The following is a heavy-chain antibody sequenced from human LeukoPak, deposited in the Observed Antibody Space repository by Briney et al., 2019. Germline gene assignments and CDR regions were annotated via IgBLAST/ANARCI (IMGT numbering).Heavy chain of an antibody. V-gene: IGHV4-59*01. Sequence: SETLSLTCTVSGGSISSYYWSWIRQPPGKGLEWIGYIYSSGSINYSPSLKSRVTISVDTSKNHFSLKLNSVTAADTAVYFCARSAKTRASFDYWGQGTLVTVSS. J-gene: IGHJ4*02. CDR3: ARSAKTRASFDY. CDR2: IYSSGSI. CDR1: GGSISSYY.